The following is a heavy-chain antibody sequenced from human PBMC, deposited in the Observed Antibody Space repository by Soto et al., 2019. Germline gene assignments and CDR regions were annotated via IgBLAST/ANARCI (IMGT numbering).Heavy chain of an antibody. V-gene: IGHV4-59*11. CDR1: GGSINNHY. J-gene: IGHJ6*03. D-gene: IGHD1-1*01. CDR3: ARGSWDDVSGHYYMDV. CDR2: IYYTGST. Sequence: SETLSLTCTVSGGSINNHYWSWVRQPPGKGLEWIGYIYYTGSTNYNPSLKSRLTMSVDTSKNQFSLQLTSVTPEDTAVYYCARGSWDDVSGHYYMDVWDKGTTVTVSS.